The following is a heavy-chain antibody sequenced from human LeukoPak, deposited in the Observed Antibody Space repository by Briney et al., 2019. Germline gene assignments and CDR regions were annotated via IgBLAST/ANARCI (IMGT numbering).Heavy chain of an antibody. CDR1: GYTFTSYG. V-gene: IGHV1-18*01. CDR3: ARDYESYDFWSGYYIYYYYGMDV. D-gene: IGHD3-3*01. J-gene: IGHJ6*02. CDR2: ISAYNGNT. Sequence: ASVKVSCKASGYTFTSYGISWVRQAPGRGLEWMGWISAYNGNTNYAQKLQGRVTMTTDTSTSTAYMELRSLRSDDTAVYYCARDYESYDFWSGYYIYYYYGMDVWGQGTTVTVSS.